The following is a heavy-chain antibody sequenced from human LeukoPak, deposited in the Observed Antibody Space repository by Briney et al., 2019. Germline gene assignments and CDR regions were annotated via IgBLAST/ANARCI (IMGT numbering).Heavy chain of an antibody. CDR2: INHSGST. Sequence: SETLSLTCAVYGGSFSGYYWSWIRQPPGKGLEWIGEINHSGSTNYNPSLKSRVTISVDTSKNQFSLKLSSVTAADTAVYYCARDNTLVRGIMEWGQGTLVTASS. CDR1: GGSFSGYY. J-gene: IGHJ4*02. V-gene: IGHV4-34*01. CDR3: ARDNTLVRGIME. D-gene: IGHD3-10*01.